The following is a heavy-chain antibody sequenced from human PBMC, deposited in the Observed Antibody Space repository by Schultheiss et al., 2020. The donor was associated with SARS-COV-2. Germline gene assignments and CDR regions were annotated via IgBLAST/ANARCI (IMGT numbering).Heavy chain of an antibody. CDR3: AKDITYYDILTGYSDY. CDR1: GFTFSSYA. CDR2: ISGSGGST. D-gene: IGHD3-9*01. Sequence: GESLKISCAASGFTFSSYAMSWVRQAPGKGLEWVSAISGSGGSTYYADSVKGRFTISRDNSKNTLYLQMNSLRAEDTAVYYCAKDITYYDILTGYSDYWGQGTLVTVSS. V-gene: IGHV3-23*01. J-gene: IGHJ4*02.